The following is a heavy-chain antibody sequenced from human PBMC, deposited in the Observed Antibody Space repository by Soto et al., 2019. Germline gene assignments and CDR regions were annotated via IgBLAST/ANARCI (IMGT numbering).Heavy chain of an antibody. J-gene: IGHJ4*02. CDR2: ISGSGGST. CDR1: GFTFSIYG. CDR3: ANTPNWNSPQDY. V-gene: IGHV3-23*01. Sequence: WGSLLLSCASSGFTFSIYGMSWVRQAPGKGLESVSAISGSGGSTYYADSVKGRFTISRDNSKNTLYLQMNSLRAEDTAVYYCANTPNWNSPQDYWGQGTMVTVSS. D-gene: IGHD1-1*01.